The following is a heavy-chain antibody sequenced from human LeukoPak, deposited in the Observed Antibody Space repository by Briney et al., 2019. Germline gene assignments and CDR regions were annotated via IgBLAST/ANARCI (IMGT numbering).Heavy chain of an antibody. Sequence: GGSLRLSCAASEFTFSSYAMHWVRQAPGKGLEWVAVISYDGSNKYYADSVKGRFTTSRDNSKNTLYLQMNSLRAEDTAVYYCARDRVSDFWSGYYKDYYGMDVWGQGTTVTVSS. CDR1: EFTFSSYA. D-gene: IGHD3-3*01. V-gene: IGHV3-30-3*01. CDR2: ISYDGSNK. CDR3: ARDRVSDFWSGYYKDYYGMDV. J-gene: IGHJ6*02.